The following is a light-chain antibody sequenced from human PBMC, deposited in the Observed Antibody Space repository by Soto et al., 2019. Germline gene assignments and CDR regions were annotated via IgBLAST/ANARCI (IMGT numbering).Light chain of an antibody. J-gene: IGLJ1*01. CDR2: DVS. CDR3: SSYTRSSTLV. V-gene: IGLV2-14*01. CDR1: SSDVGGYNY. Sequence: QSVLTQPASVSESPGQSITISCTGTSSDVGGYNYVSWYQQHPGKAPKLMIYDVSDRPSGVSNRFSGSKSGNTASLTISGLQAEDEADYYCSSYTRSSTLVFGTGTKVTVL.